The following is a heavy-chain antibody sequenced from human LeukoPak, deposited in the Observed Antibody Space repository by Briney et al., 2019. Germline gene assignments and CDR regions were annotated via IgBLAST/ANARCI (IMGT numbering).Heavy chain of an antibody. CDR1: GFTFSSYW. V-gene: IGHV3-74*01. D-gene: IGHD3-16*02. Sequence: GGSLRLSCAASGFTFSSYWMHWVRQAPGKGLVWVSRINSDGGSTSYADSVKGRFTISRDNAKNTLYLQMNSLRAEDTAVYYCARMSFIEAFDIWGQGTMVTVSS. CDR2: INSDGGST. CDR3: ARMSFIEAFDI. J-gene: IGHJ3*02.